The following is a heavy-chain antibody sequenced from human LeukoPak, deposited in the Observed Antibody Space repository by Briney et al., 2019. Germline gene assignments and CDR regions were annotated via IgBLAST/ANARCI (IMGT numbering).Heavy chain of an antibody. J-gene: IGHJ6*03. Sequence: SETLSLTCTVSGGSISSYYWSWIQQPPGKGLEWIGYIFYSGSTNYNPSLKSRVTISVDTSKNQFSLKLRSVTAADTAVYYCARAVQLERPPPLIGYYYMDVWGKGTTVTVSS. CDR1: GGSISSYY. V-gene: IGHV4-59*01. D-gene: IGHD1-1*01. CDR2: IFYSGST. CDR3: ARAVQLERPPPLIGYYYMDV.